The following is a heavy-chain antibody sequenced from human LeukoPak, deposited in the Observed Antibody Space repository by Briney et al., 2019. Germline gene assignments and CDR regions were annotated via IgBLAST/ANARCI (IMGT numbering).Heavy chain of an antibody. CDR3: TYALGGKLPLENYYYYYGMDV. Sequence: ASVKVSCKASGYTFTSYGISWVRQAPGQGLEWMGWISAYNGNTNYAQKLQGRVTMTRNTSISTAYMELSSLRSEDTAVYYCTYALGGKLPLENYYYYYGMDVWGQGTTVTVSS. D-gene: IGHD1-26*01. J-gene: IGHJ6*02. CDR1: GYTFTSYG. CDR2: ISAYNGNT. V-gene: IGHV1-18*01.